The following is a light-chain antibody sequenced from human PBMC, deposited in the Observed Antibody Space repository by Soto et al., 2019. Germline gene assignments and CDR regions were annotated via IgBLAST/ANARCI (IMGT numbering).Light chain of an antibody. J-gene: IGKJ4*01. V-gene: IGKV3-15*01. CDR2: GAS. CDR3: QQYNNWPPLT. CDR1: QSVLSSH. Sequence: TQSSGTLSLSPWERATLSCRAIQSVLSSHLAWYQQKPGQAPRLLIYGASTRATGIPARFSGSGSGTEFTLTISSLQSEDFAVYYCQQYNNWPPLTFGGGTKVDI.